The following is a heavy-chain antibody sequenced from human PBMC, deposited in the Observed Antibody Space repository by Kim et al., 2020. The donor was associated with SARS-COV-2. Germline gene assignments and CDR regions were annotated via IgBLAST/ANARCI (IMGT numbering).Heavy chain of an antibody. D-gene: IGHD4-17*01. J-gene: IGHJ6*02. CDR3: ARRTVTPYYYYYYGMDV. Sequence: LKSGVTISVDTSKNQFSLKLSSVTAADTAVYYCARRTVTPYYYYYYGMDVWGQGTTVTVSS. V-gene: IGHV4-34*01.